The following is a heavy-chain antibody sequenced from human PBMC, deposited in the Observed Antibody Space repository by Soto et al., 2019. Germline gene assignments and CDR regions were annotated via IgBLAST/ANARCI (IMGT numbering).Heavy chain of an antibody. CDR3: SRGGEGYHYLAGATIDY. V-gene: IGHV3-33*01. CDR1: GFTFSSYG. CDR2: IWYDGSNK. J-gene: IGHJ4*02. D-gene: IGHD5-12*01. Sequence: PGGSLRLSCAASGFTFSSYGMHWVRQAPGKGLEWVAVIWYDGSNKYYADSVKGRFTISRDNSKNTLYLQMNSLRAEDTAVYYYSRGGEGYHYLAGATIDYWGQGTLVTVSS.